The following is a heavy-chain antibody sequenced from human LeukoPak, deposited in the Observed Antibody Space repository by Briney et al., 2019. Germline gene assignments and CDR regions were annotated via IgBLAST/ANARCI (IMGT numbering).Heavy chain of an antibody. CDR3: ARHVGDYAPVSYFDC. J-gene: IGHJ4*02. CDR1: GYSFISYW. D-gene: IGHD4-17*01. V-gene: IGHV5-10-1*01. Sequence: AESLRIFCKGAGYSFISYWIRWVRRMPGGGVEWLGGVVPSDSYTNYSPSFQGHVTISADKSNSTAYLQWSSLKASDTAMYYCARHVGDYAPVSYFDCWGQETLVTVSS. CDR2: VVPSDSYT.